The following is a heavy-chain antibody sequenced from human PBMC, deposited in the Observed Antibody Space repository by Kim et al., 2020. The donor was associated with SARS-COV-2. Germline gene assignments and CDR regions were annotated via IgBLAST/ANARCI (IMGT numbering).Heavy chain of an antibody. CDR1: GDSVSSNSTA. V-gene: IGHV6-1*01. D-gene: IGHD3-10*01. Sequence: SQTLSLTCVISGDSVSSNSTAWNWIRLSPSRGLEWLGRTIYRPKWSTDYGVSVKSRKIIDPDTSKNHFSLQLNSVTPEDTAIYYCARQRNGAFDSWGQGTLVTVSS. CDR3: ARQRNGAFDS. J-gene: IGHJ4*02. CDR2: TIYRPKWST.